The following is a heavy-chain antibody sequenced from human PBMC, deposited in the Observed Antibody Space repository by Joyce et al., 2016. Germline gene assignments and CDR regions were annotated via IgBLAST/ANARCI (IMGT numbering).Heavy chain of an antibody. CDR1: GYTFNTYG. CDR3: ARLSSGWYSMDV. D-gene: IGHD6-19*01. J-gene: IGHJ6*02. V-gene: IGHV1-18*04. Sequence: VKVSCKASGYTFNTYGITWVRQAPGQGPEWMGWISAYNGNTKYAQKFKGRVTMNTDTSTSTAYMEVRSLRSDDTAVDYCARLSSGWYSMDVWGQGTTVTVSS. CDR2: ISAYNGNT.